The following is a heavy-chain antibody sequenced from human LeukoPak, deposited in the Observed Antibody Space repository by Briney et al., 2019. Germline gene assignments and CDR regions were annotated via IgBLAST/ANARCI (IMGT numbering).Heavy chain of an antibody. J-gene: IGHJ4*02. D-gene: IGHD5-18*01. CDR1: GFTFSSYA. V-gene: IGHV3-23*01. CDR3: AKDRPWGGYSYGPLDY. CDR2: ISGSGGST. Sequence: PGGSLRLSCAASGFTFSSYAMSWVRQAPGKGLEWVSAISGSGGSTYYADSVKGRFTISRDNSKNTLYLQMNSLRAEDTAVYYCAKDRPWGGYSYGPLDYWGQGTLVTVSS.